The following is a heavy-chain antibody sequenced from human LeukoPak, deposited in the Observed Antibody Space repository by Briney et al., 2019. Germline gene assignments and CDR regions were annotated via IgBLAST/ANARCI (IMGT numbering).Heavy chain of an antibody. CDR2: IYPGDSDT. CDR3: ARLSEQPQNNWFDP. V-gene: IGHV5-51*01. J-gene: IGHJ5*02. D-gene: IGHD6-13*01. CDR1: GYSFTSYW. Sequence: GESLKISFKGSGYSFTSYWIGWVRPMPGKGLEWMGIIYPGDSDTRYSPSFQGQVTISADKSISTAYLQWSSLKASDTAMYYCARLSEQPQNNWFDPWGQGTLVTVSS.